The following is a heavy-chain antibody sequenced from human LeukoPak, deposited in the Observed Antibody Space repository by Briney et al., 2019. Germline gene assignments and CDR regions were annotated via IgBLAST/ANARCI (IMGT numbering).Heavy chain of an antibody. V-gene: IGHV3-7*04. CDR2: IKNDGSEK. D-gene: IGHD3-9*01. Sequence: GGSLRLSCAASGFTFSSYWMSWVRQAPGKGLEWVATIKNDGSEKSYVDSVKGRFTISRDNAKNSLYLQMSGLRAEDTAVYFCATADWFSFDFRGQGTLVTVSS. CDR3: ATADWFSFDF. CDR1: GFTFSSYW. J-gene: IGHJ4*02.